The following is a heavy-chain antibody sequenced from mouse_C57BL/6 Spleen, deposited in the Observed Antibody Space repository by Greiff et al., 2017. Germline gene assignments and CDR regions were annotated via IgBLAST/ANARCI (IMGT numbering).Heavy chain of an antibody. J-gene: IGHJ1*03. V-gene: IGHV1-69*01. Sequence: QVQLQQPGAELVMPGASVKLSCKASGYTFTSYWMHWVKQRPGQGLAWIGEIDPSDSYTNYNQKFTGKSTWTVDTSSSTAYMQLSSLTSEDSAVYDCARGFEGWGTGTTVTVAS. CDR1: GYTFTSYW. CDR3: ARGFEG. CDR2: IDPSDSYT.